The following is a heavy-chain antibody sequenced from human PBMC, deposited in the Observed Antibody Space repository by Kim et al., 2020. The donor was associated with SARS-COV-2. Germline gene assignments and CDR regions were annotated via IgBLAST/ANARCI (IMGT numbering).Heavy chain of an antibody. Sequence: SETLSLTCAVFGGSVSSTNWWTWVRQPPGKGLEWIGQISYSGSTNYNPSLKIRVTISVDTSYNHFSLRLTSVTAADTAVYYCARLGSQYSSWFDPWGQGTLVTVSS. D-gene: IGHD6-13*01. V-gene: IGHV4-4*02. CDR1: GGSVSSTNW. CDR3: ARLGSQYSSWFDP. CDR2: ISYSGST. J-gene: IGHJ5*02.